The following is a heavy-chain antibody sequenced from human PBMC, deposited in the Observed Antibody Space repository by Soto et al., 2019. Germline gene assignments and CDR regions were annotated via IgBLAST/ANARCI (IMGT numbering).Heavy chain of an antibody. D-gene: IGHD5-18*01. V-gene: IGHV4-31*03. CDR2: IYYSGST. J-gene: IGHJ6*02. CDR3: ARDRAAMVGDGMDV. CDR1: GGSISSGGYY. Sequence: TLSLTCTVSGGSISSGGYYWSWIRQHPGKGLEWIGYIYYSGSTYYNPSLKSRVTISVDTSKNQFSLKLSSVTAADTAVYYCARDRAAMVGDGMDVWGQGXTVTVYS.